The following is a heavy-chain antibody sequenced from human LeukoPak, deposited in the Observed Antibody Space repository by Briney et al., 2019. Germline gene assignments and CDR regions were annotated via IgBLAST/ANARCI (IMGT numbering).Heavy chain of an antibody. Sequence: SETLSLTCAVSGGSISSGHSSWNWFRQSPGKGLEWIGYIYHSGSTYYNPSLKSRVAISVDRSKNQFSLKLRSVTAADTAVYYCARKGTDYGGNWYFDLWGRGTLVTVSS. J-gene: IGHJ2*01. D-gene: IGHD4-23*01. CDR2: IYHSGST. CDR1: GGSISSGHSS. CDR3: ARKGTDYGGNWYFDL. V-gene: IGHV4-30-2*06.